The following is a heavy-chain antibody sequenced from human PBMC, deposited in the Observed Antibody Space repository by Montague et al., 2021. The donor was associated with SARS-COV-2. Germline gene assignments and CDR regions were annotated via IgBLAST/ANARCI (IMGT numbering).Heavy chain of an antibody. D-gene: IGHD6-13*01. CDR1: GFTFSSYA. J-gene: IGHJ4*02. CDR2: ISYDGSNK. Sequence: SLRLPCAVSGFTFSSYAMHWVRQAPGKGLEWVAVISYDGSNKYYADSVKGRFTISRDNSKNTLYLQMNSLRAEDTAVYYCARPALESYSKSWYLDYWGQGTLVTVSS. V-gene: IGHV3-30*04. CDR3: ARPALESYSKSWYLDY.